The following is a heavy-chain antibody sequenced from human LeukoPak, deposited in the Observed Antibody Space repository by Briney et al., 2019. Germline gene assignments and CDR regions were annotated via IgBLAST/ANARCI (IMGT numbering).Heavy chain of an antibody. Sequence: SGPTLFNPTQTLTLTCTFSGFSLSTSGVGVGWIRQPPGKALEWLALIYWDDDKRYSPSLKSRLTITKDTSKNQVVLTMTNMDPVDTATYYCAHRLRDGYNSWYAFDIWGQGTMVTVSS. V-gene: IGHV2-5*02. CDR1: GFSLSTSGVG. CDR2: IYWDDDK. J-gene: IGHJ3*02. CDR3: AHRLRDGYNSWYAFDI. D-gene: IGHD5-24*01.